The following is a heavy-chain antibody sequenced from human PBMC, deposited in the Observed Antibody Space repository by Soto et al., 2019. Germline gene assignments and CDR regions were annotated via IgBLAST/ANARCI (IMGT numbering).Heavy chain of an antibody. J-gene: IGHJ6*03. D-gene: IGHD6-6*01. CDR3: ARGVTAARRPGFYFFYMDV. CDR1: GGTMSGFC. V-gene: IGHV4-59*01. CDR2: VYYSGAT. Sequence: QVQLQESGPGLVRPSETLSLTCDVSGGTMSGFCWSWIRQSPGKGLEWIGHVYYSGATDYNPSLKSRVTISEDTSRRHFSLKLNSVSAADTAVYYCARGVTAARRPGFYFFYMDVWGKGTTVTV.